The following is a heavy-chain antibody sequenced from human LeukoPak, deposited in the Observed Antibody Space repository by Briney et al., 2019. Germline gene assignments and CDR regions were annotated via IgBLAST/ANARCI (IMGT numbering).Heavy chain of an antibody. CDR1: GFTFSGSA. Sequence: GGSLKLSCAASGFTFSGSAMHWVRQASGKGLEWVGRIRSKANSYATAYAASVKGRFTISRDDSKNTAYLQMNSLKTEDTAVDYCTSTFVGSIVVVNDYWGQGTLVTVSS. V-gene: IGHV3-73*01. D-gene: IGHD3-22*01. CDR3: TSTFVGSIVVVNDY. CDR2: IRSKANSYAT. J-gene: IGHJ4*02.